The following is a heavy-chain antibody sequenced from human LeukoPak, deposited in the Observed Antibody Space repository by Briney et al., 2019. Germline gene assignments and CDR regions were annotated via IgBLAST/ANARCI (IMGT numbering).Heavy chain of an antibody. J-gene: IGHJ4*02. Sequence: SETLSLTCTVSGGSVSSGSYYWSWIRQPPGKGLEWIGYIYYSGSTNYNPSLKSRVTISVDTSKNQFSLKLSSVTAADTAVYYCARGPTTVVTPDRYFDYWGQGTLVTVS. V-gene: IGHV4-61*01. D-gene: IGHD4-23*01. CDR2: IYYSGST. CDR3: ARGPTTVVTPDRYFDY. CDR1: GGSVSSGSYY.